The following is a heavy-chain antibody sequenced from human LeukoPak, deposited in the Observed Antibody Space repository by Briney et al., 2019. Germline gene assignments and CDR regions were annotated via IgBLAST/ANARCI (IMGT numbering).Heavy chain of an antibody. Sequence: GGSLRLSCAASGSTFSSYAMSWVRQAPGKGLEWVSAISGSGGSTYYADSVKGRFTISRDNSKNTLYLQMNSLRAEDTAVYYCAKGLLQDYDFWSGYYTGMDVWGKGTTVTVSS. V-gene: IGHV3-23*01. J-gene: IGHJ6*03. CDR2: ISGSGGST. D-gene: IGHD3-3*01. CDR1: GSTFSSYA. CDR3: AKGLLQDYDFWSGYYTGMDV.